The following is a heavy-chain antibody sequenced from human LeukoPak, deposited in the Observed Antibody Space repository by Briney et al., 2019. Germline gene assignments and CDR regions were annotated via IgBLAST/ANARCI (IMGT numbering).Heavy chain of an antibody. D-gene: IGHD2-8*01. CDR1: GFTLRNFG. J-gene: IGHJ4*02. V-gene: IGHV3-33*06. Sequence: PGGSLRLSCAASGFTLRNFGMHWVRQAPGKGLEWVAVIWYDGSNKYYADSVKGRFTISRDNSKNTLYLQMNSLRAEDTAVYYCAKVPGRDCTNGVCYYFDYWGQGTLVTVSS. CDR3: AKVPGRDCTNGVCYYFDY. CDR2: IWYDGSNK.